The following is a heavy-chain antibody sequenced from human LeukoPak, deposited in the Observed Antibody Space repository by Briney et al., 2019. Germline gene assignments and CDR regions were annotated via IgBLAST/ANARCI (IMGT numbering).Heavy chain of an antibody. V-gene: IGHV4-39*07. CDR2: IYYSGST. J-gene: IGHJ3*02. CDR3: ARADSSGYYKHAFDI. CDR1: GGSISSGSYY. Sequence: SETLSLTCAVSGGSISSGSYYWGWVRQPPGKGLEWIGSIYYSGSTYCNPSLKSRVTISVDTSKNQFSLKLSSVTAADTAVYYCARADSSGYYKHAFDIWGQGTMVTVSS. D-gene: IGHD3-22*01.